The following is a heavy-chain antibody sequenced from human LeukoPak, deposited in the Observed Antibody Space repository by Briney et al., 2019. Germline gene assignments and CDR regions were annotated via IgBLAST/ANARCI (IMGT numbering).Heavy chain of an antibody. CDR1: GGSISSYY. D-gene: IGHD6-13*01. V-gene: IGHV4-59*08. J-gene: IGHJ4*02. Sequence: TASETLSLTCTVSGGSISSYYWSWIRQPPGKGLEWIGYIYYSGSTNYNPSLKSRVTISVDTSKNQFSLKLSSVTAADTAVYYCARTGYSSSWIPPPFDYWGQGTLVTVSS. CDR2: IYYSGST. CDR3: ARTGYSSSWIPPPFDY.